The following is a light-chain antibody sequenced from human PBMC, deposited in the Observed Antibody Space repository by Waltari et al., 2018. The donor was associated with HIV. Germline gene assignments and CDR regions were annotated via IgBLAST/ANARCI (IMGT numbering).Light chain of an antibody. CDR3: SSYTISNTWV. J-gene: IGLJ3*02. V-gene: IGLV2-18*02. CDR1: SSDVGNNR. Sequence: QSALTQPPSVSGSPGQSVTISCTGTSSDVGNNRVSWYQQPPGTPGTAPKLMIYEVSKRPSGVPDRFSGSKSGNTASLTISGLQAEDEADYYCSSYTISNTWVFGGGTKVTVL. CDR2: EVS.